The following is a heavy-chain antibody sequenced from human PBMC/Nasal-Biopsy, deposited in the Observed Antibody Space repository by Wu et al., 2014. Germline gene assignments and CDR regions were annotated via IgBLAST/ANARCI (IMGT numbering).Heavy chain of an antibody. Sequence: LRLSCAASGFSFGDYAMSWVRQAPGKGLEWVGLIRTKTYAGTTEYAASVKGRFTISRDESKNIAYLQMNSLKTEDTAVYYCTLQEMDTYLIWAVFDYWGQGTLVTVSP. CDR3: TLQEMDTYLIWAVFDY. J-gene: IGHJ4*02. CDR1: GFSFGDYA. V-gene: IGHV3-49*04. CDR2: IRTKTYAGTT. D-gene: IGHD5-18*01.